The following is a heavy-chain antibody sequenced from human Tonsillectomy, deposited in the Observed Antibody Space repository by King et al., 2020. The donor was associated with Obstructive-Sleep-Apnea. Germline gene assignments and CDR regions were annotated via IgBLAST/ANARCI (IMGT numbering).Heavy chain of an antibody. V-gene: IGHV4-39*01. CDR3: ATRGGDYVAYYFDY. CDR1: GGSISSSNYY. Sequence: QLQESGPGLVKPSETLSLTCTVSGGSISSSNYYWAWIRHLPGKGLAWIGSIYYSGSTYYNPSLESRVTMSVDTSKNQFSLKLSSVTAADTAVYFCATRGGDYVAYYFDYWGQGTLVTVSS. D-gene: IGHD4-17*01. CDR2: IYYSGST. J-gene: IGHJ4*02.